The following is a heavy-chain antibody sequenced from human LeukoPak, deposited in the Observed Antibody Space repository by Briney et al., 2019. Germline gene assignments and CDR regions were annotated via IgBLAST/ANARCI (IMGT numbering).Heavy chain of an antibody. D-gene: IGHD3-10*01. CDR3: VRDFGGSRDY. V-gene: IGHV3-23*01. J-gene: IGHJ4*02. CDR1: GFTFSSYA. CDR2: ISGSGDST. Sequence: PGGSLRLSCAASGFTFSSYAMSWVRQAPGKGLEWVSAISGSGDSTYYGDSVKGRFTISRDNAKNTLYLQMDSLRAEDTAMYYCVRDFGGSRDYWGQGTLVIVSS.